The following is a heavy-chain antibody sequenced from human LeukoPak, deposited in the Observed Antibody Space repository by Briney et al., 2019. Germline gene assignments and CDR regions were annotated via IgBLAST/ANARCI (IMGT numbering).Heavy chain of an antibody. J-gene: IGHJ4*02. CDR1: GFTFSSYG. CDR3: ASFRGVGWDFVY. V-gene: IGHV3-23*01. D-gene: IGHD3-10*01. Sequence: GGSLRLSCAASGFTFSSYGMSWVRQAPGKGVEWVSGISGSGVSTYYADSVKGRFTISRDNSKNTLYLQINSLRAEDTAVYYCASFRGVGWDFVYWGQGTLVTVSS. CDR2: ISGSGVST.